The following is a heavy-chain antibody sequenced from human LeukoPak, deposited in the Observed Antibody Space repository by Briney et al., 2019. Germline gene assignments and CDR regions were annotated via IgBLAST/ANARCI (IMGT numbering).Heavy chain of an antibody. CDR1: GFTFSSHT. V-gene: IGHV3-30*01. CDR3: ATDIVVVPVASRGGYSYGDPTDY. J-gene: IGHJ4*02. D-gene: IGHD2-2*01. Sequence: PGGSLRLSCAASGFTFSSHTMHWVRQAPGKGLEWVAVISYDGSDKYYADSVKGRFTISRDNSKNTLYLQMNSLRAEDTVVYYCATDIVVVPVASRGGYSYGDPTDYWGQGTLVTVSS. CDR2: ISYDGSDK.